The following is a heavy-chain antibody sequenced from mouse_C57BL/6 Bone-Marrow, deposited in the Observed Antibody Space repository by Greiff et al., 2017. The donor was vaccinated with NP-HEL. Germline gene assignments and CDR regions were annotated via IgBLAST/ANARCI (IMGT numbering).Heavy chain of an antibody. J-gene: IGHJ2*01. CDR3: AREGYYYGSTLDY. D-gene: IGHD1-1*01. V-gene: IGHV1-80*01. CDR1: GYAFSSYW. CDR2: IYPGDGDT. Sequence: QVQLQQPGAELVKPGASVKISCKASGYAFSSYWMNWVKQRPGKGLEWIGQIYPGDGDTNYNGKFKGKATVTADKSSSTAYMQLSSLTSEDSAVYFCAREGYYYGSTLDYWGQGTTLTVSS.